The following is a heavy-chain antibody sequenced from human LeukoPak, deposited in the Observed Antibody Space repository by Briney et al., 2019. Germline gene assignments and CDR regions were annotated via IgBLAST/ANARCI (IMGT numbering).Heavy chain of an antibody. CDR3: ARDYIAARIFDS. J-gene: IGHJ4*02. Sequence: SETLSLTCTVSGASISSSTDYWGWIRQPPGKGLEWIANIYYSGSTYYNPSLRSRVTISVDTSKNQFSLKLSSVTAADTVVYYCARDYIAARIFDSWGQGTLVTVSS. CDR1: GASISSSTDY. V-gene: IGHV4-39*07. D-gene: IGHD6-6*01. CDR2: IYYSGST.